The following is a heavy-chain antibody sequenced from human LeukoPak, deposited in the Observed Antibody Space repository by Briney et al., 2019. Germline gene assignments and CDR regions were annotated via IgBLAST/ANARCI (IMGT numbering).Heavy chain of an antibody. CDR2: IYYSGST. CDR1: GFTFSSSA. CDR3: ARHVLDTASDFDY. Sequence: TGGSLRLSCAASGFTFSSSAMSWVRQAPGKGLEWIGSIYYSGSTYYNPSLKSRVTISVDTSKNQFSLKLSSVTAADTAVYYCARHVLDTASDFDYWGQGTLVTVSS. V-gene: IGHV4-39*01. J-gene: IGHJ4*02.